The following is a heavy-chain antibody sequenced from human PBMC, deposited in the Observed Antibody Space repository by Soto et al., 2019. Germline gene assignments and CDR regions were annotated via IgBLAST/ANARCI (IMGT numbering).Heavy chain of an antibody. D-gene: IGHD6-19*01. CDR3: ARDIAVSGTGGYGMDV. CDR2: IYYSGST. CDR1: GGSISSGGYY. J-gene: IGHJ6*02. V-gene: IGHV4-31*03. Sequence: TLSLTCTVSGGSISSGGYYWSWIRQHPGKGLEWIGYIYYSGSTYYNPSLKSRVTISVDTSKNQFSLKLSSVTAADTAVYYCARDIAVSGTGGYGMDVWGQGTTVTVSS.